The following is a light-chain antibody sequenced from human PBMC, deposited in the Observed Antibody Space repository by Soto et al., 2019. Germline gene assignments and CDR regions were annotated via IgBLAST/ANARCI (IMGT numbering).Light chain of an antibody. CDR3: ATWDRSLSPGV. Sequence: QSVLTQPPSVSAAPGQKVTISCSGSSSNIGNNYVSWYQQFPEAAPKLLIYDNDKRPSGIPDRFSGSKSGTSATLGITGLQTGDEADYYCATWDRSLSPGVFGGGTKVTVL. V-gene: IGLV1-51*01. CDR1: SSNIGNNY. CDR2: DND. J-gene: IGLJ2*01.